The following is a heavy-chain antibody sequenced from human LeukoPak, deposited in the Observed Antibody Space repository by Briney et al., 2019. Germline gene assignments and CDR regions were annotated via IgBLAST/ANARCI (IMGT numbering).Heavy chain of an antibody. J-gene: IGHJ4*02. CDR2: ISNSGSSI. Sequence: GGSLRLSCAASGFTLSDSYMTWIRQAPGKGLEWVSYISNSGSSICYADSVKGRFTTSRDNAKSSLYLQMNSLRAEDTAVYYCGRGHWGLDYWGQGALVTVSS. D-gene: IGHD7-27*01. CDR3: GRGHWGLDY. CDR1: GFTLSDSY. V-gene: IGHV3-11*04.